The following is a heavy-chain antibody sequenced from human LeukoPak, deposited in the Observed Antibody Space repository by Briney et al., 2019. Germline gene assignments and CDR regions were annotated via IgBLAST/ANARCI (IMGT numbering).Heavy chain of an antibody. J-gene: IGHJ3*02. V-gene: IGHV3-15*01. Sequence: GGSLRLSCAASGFTFSSYWMHWVRQAPGKGLVWVGRIKSKTDGGTTDYAAPVKGRFTISRDDSKNTLYLQMNSLKTEDTAVYYCTTGRLAVDAFDIWGQGTMVTVSS. CDR3: TTGRLAVDAFDI. D-gene: IGHD3-3*01. CDR2: IKSKTDGGTT. CDR1: GFTFSSYW.